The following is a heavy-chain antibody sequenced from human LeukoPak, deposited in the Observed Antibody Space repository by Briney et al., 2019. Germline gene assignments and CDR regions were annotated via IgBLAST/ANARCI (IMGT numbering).Heavy chain of an antibody. Sequence: ASVKVSCKASGYTFTSYGISWVRQAPGQGLEWMGWISAYNGNTNYAQKLQGRVTMTTDTSTSTAYMELRSLRSDDTAVYYCARMSVGIVVVPAGWFDPWGQGTLVTVSS. CDR3: ARMSVGIVVVPAGWFDP. CDR1: GYTFTSYG. D-gene: IGHD2-2*01. CDR2: ISAYNGNT. J-gene: IGHJ5*02. V-gene: IGHV1-18*01.